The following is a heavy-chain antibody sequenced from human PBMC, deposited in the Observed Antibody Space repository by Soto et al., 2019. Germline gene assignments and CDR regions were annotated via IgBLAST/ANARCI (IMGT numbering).Heavy chain of an antibody. CDR2: IYPGDSDT. Sequence: GESLKISCKGSGYSFTSYWIGWVRQMPGKGLEWMGIIYPGDSDTRCSPSFQGQVTISADKSISTAYQQWSSLKASDTAMFYCASPRYDYVWGSYRPEAFDIWGQGTMVTVSS. CDR1: GYSFTSYW. D-gene: IGHD3-16*02. J-gene: IGHJ3*02. CDR3: ASPRYDYVWGSYRPEAFDI. V-gene: IGHV5-51*01.